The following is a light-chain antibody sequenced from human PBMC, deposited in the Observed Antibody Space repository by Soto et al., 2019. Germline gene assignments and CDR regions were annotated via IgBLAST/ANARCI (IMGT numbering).Light chain of an antibody. CDR1: NSDVGGYNY. CDR2: EVT. Sequence: QSALTQPASVSGSPGQSITISCTGTNSDVGGYNYVSWYQQHPDKAPKLIIFEVTDRPSGVSNRFSGSKSGNTASLTISGLQSEYEAEYYCCSYTSRSTLVFGGGTKVTVL. CDR3: CSYTSRSTLV. J-gene: IGLJ2*01. V-gene: IGLV2-14*01.